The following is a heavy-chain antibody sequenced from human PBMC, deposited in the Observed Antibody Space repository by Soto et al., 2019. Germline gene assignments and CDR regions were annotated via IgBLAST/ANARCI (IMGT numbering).Heavy chain of an antibody. CDR2: IIPVSGTT. V-gene: IGHV1-69*01. CDR3: ATDNPYSSTFGNGFDP. D-gene: IGHD6-13*01. CDR1: GVTLSKSA. J-gene: IGHJ5*02. Sequence: QVQLVQSGAEVKKPGSSVKVSCKASGVTLSKSAITWVRQAPGQGLEWMGGIIPVSGTTMYAQKFQGRLTITADESTNPAYIQLGSLRSDATALYYCATDNPYSSTFGNGFDPWCQGTLVTVSS.